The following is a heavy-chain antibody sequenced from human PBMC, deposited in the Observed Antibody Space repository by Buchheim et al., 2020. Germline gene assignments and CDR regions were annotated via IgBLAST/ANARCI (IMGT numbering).Heavy chain of an antibody. CDR2: IYYSGST. Sequence: QVQLQESGPGLVKPPQTLSLTCTVSGGSISSGGYYWSWIRQHPGKGLEWIGYIYYSGSTYYNPSLKSRVTISVDTSKNQFFLKLSSMTSADTAVYCCARGRGITTGTTWAVYYYGMDVWGQGTT. CDR3: ARGRGITTGTTWAVYYYGMDV. V-gene: IGHV4-31*03. D-gene: IGHD1-1*01. J-gene: IGHJ6*02. CDR1: GGSISSGGYY.